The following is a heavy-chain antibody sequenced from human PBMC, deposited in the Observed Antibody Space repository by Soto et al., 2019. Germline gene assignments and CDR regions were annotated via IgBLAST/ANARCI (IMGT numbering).Heavy chain of an antibody. CDR3: ARDWRIAAAGLWVYFDY. V-gene: IGHV6-1*01. CDR2: TYYRSKWYN. CDR1: GDRASSNSAA. D-gene: IGHD6-13*01. J-gene: IGHJ4*02. Sequence: SQTLSLPCGISGDRASSNSAACNFVRQSPSRGLESLGRTYYRSKWYNDYAVSVKSRITINPDTSKNQFSLQLNSVTPEDTAVYYCARDWRIAAAGLWVYFDYWGQGTLVTVS.